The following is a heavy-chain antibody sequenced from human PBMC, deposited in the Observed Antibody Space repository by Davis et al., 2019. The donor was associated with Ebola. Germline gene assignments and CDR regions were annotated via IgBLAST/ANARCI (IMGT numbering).Heavy chain of an antibody. CDR1: GYTFTSYY. J-gene: IGHJ6*03. Sequence: ASVKVSCKASGYTFTSYYMHWVRQAPGQGLEWMGIINPSGGSTSYAQKFQGRVTMTRDTSTSTVYMKLSSLRSEDTAVYYCARGDFSGYYYYYMDVWGKGTTVTVSS. CDR2: INPSGGST. CDR3: ARGDFSGYYYYYMDV. V-gene: IGHV1-46*01. D-gene: IGHD2-15*01.